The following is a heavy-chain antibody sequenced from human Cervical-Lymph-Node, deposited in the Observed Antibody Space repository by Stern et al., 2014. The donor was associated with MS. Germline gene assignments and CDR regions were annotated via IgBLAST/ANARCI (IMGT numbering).Heavy chain of an antibody. CDR2: LYSSGNT. V-gene: IGHV4-4*07. CDR1: GGSISSWY. CDR3: ATGDGAFDY. Sequence: QVQLVESGPGLVKPSETLSLTCIVSGGSISSWYWNWIRQPAGKRLEWIGRLYSSGNTIYNPSLESRVTVSADLSRNHLSLQLTSVTAADTAVYYCATGDGAFDYWGQGALVTVSS. J-gene: IGHJ4*02. D-gene: IGHD4-17*01.